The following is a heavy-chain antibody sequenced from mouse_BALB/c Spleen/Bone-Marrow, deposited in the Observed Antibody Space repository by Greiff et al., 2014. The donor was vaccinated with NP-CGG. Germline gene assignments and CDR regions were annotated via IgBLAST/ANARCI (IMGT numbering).Heavy chain of an antibody. CDR3: ARVKLWSYAMDY. J-gene: IGHJ4*01. CDR1: GFNIKDTY. D-gene: IGHD1-1*02. V-gene: IGHV14-3*02. Sequence: EVKLEESGAELVKPGASVKLSCTASGFNIKDTYMHWVKQRPEQGLEWIGRIDPANGNTKYDPKFQGKATITADTSSNTAYLQLSSLTSEDTAVYYCARVKLWSYAMDYWGRGTSVTVSS. CDR2: IDPANGNT.